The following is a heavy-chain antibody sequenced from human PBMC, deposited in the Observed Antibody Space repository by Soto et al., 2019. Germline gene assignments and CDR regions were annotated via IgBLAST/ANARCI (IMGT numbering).Heavy chain of an antibody. D-gene: IGHD1-1*01. CDR3: ARVVRLGADAFDI. J-gene: IGHJ3*02. CDR2: IIPIFGTA. Sequence: ASVKVSCKASGGTFSSYAISWVRQAPGQGLEWMGGIIPIFGTANYAQKFQGRVTITADESTSTAYMELSSLSSEDTAVYYCARVVRLGADAFDIWGQGTMVTVSS. V-gene: IGHV1-69*13. CDR1: GGTFSSYA.